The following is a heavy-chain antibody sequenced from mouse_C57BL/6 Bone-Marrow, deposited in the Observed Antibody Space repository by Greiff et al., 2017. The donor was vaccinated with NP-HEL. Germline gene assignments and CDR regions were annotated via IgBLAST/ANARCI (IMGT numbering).Heavy chain of an antibody. Sequence: VQLQQSGAELVRPGTSVKVSCKASGYAFTNYLIEWVKQRPGQGLEWIGVINPGSGGTKYNEKFKGKATLTADKYSSTAYMQLSSLTSEDSAVYFCARVVTTSYAMDYWGQGTSVTVSS. J-gene: IGHJ4*01. CDR3: ARVVTTSYAMDY. V-gene: IGHV1-54*01. CDR2: INPGSGGT. D-gene: IGHD2-1*01. CDR1: GYAFTNYL.